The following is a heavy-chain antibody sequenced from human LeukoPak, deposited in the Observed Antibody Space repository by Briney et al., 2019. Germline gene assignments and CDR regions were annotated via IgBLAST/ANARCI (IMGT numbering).Heavy chain of an antibody. CDR1: GGSFSGYY. CDR3: ARDRRFDP. Sequence: SETLSLTCAVYGGSFSGYYWSWIRQPPGKGLEWIGEINHSGSTNYNPSLKSRVTISVDTSKNQFSLKPSSVTAADTAVYYCARDRRFDPWGQGTLVTVSS. CDR2: INHSGST. V-gene: IGHV4-34*01. J-gene: IGHJ5*02.